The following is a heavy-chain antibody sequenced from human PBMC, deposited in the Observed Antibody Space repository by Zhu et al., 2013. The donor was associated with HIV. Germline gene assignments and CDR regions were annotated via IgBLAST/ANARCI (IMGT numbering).Heavy chain of an antibody. J-gene: IGHJ4*02. Sequence: QVHLVQSGAEVKKPGASVKVSCKASGYTFTGYYVHWVRQAPGQGLEWMGWIRPLSDGTIYEQKFRGRVTMTSDTSINTAYMELSGLTSADTAVYYCARTRMGAGYWSDYWGQGTLVTVSS. V-gene: IGHV1-2*02. CDR1: GYTFTGYY. CDR2: IRPLSDGT. D-gene: IGHD2-8*02. CDR3: ARTRMGAGYWSDY.